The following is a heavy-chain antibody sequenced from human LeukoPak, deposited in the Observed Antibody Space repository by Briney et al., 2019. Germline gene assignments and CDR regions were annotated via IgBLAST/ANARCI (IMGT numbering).Heavy chain of an antibody. CDR2: ISSSGSYT. CDR1: GFTFSSYS. J-gene: IGHJ4*02. Sequence: KPGGSLRLSCAASGFTFSSYSMNWVRQAPGKGLEWVSSISSSGSYTYYADSVKGRFTISRDNAKNSLYLQMNSLRAEDTAVYYCAREGYCSGGTCSTGVGYWGQGTLVTVSS. CDR3: AREGYCSGGTCSTGVGY. V-gene: IGHV3-21*01. D-gene: IGHD2-15*01.